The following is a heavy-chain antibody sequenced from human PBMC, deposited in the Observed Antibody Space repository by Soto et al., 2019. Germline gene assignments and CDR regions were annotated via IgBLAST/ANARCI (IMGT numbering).Heavy chain of an antibody. D-gene: IGHD3-10*01. CDR2: IYYSGST. J-gene: IGHJ6*03. V-gene: IGHV4-39*01. CDR1: GGSISSSSYY. Sequence: SETLSLTCTVSGGSISSSSYYWGWIRQPPGKGLEWIGSIYYSGSTYYNPSLKSRVTISVDTSKNQFSLKLSSVTAADTAVYYCARRLTMVRGVIVYYYMDVWGKGTTVTVSS. CDR3: ARRLTMVRGVIVYYYMDV.